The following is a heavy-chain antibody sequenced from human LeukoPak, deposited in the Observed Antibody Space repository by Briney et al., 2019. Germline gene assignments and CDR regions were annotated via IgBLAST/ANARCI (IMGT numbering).Heavy chain of an antibody. CDR3: AKGSGIAVAGRIDS. Sequence: GGSLRLSCAASGFNFEDYIMHWVRQAPGKGLEWVSLISYDGGSTFYAASVKGRFTIFRDNSKNSLYLQMNSLRTEDTALYYCAKGSGIAVAGRIDSWGQGTLVTVSS. D-gene: IGHD6-19*01. J-gene: IGHJ4*02. V-gene: IGHV3-43*01. CDR1: GFNFEDYI. CDR2: ISYDGGST.